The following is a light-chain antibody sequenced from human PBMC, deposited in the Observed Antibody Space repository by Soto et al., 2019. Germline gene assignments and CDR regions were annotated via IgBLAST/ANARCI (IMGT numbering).Light chain of an antibody. Sequence: DIQMTQSPSSLSASVGDRVTITCRASQGISNYLAWYQQKPGKVPKLLIYAASTLQSGVPSRFSGSGSGTDLILTISSLQPEDVATYYCQKYNSAPRVTFGPGTKVDIK. CDR1: QGISNY. CDR3: QKYNSAPRVT. J-gene: IGKJ3*01. CDR2: AAS. V-gene: IGKV1-27*01.